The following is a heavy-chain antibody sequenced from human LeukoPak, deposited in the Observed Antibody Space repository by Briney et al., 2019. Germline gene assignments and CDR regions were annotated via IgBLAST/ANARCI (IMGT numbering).Heavy chain of an antibody. Sequence: GGSLRLSCAASGFTFNSHAMNWVRQAPGKGLEWVSAISGSGGATYDADSVKGRFTISRDNSKNTLYLQMNSLRDEDTAVYYCARDGDYYGSGSYRDGFDIWGQGTMVTVSS. CDR2: ISGSGGAT. CDR1: GFTFNSHA. CDR3: ARDGDYYGSGSYRDGFDI. D-gene: IGHD3-10*01. V-gene: IGHV3-23*01. J-gene: IGHJ3*02.